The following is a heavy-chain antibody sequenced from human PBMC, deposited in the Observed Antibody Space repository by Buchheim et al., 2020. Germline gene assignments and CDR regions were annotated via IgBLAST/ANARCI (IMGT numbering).Heavy chain of an antibody. Sequence: QVQLQESGPGLVKPSQTLSLTCTVSGGSISSGGYYWSWIRQHPGKGLEWIGYIYYSGSTYYNPSLKSRVTISVDTSKNQFYLKLSSVTAADTAVYYCARDVHARPVGAAPAYYYGMDVWGQGTT. J-gene: IGHJ6*02. D-gene: IGHD2-15*01. V-gene: IGHV4-31*03. CDR2: IYYSGST. CDR3: ARDVHARPVGAAPAYYYGMDV. CDR1: GGSISSGGYY.